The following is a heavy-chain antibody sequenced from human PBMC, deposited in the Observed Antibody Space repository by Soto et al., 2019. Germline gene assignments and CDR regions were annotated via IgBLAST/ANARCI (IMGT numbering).Heavy chain of an antibody. CDR3: ARETDVVVVAATEFYYYYGMDV. J-gene: IGHJ6*02. V-gene: IGHV1-18*01. CDR2: ISAYNGNT. D-gene: IGHD2-15*01. Sequence: GASVKVSCKASGYTFTSYAMHWVRQAPGQGLEWMGWISAYNGNTNYAQKLQGRVTMTTDTSTSTAYMELRSLRSDDTAVYYCARETDVVVVAATEFYYYYGMDVWGQGTTVTVSS. CDR1: GYTFTSYA.